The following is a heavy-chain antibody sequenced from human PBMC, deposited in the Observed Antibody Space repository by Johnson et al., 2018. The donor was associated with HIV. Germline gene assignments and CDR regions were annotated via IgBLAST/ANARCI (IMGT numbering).Heavy chain of an antibody. J-gene: IGHJ3*02. CDR1: GFTFNDAW. CDR3: AKGPNGQLDDAFHI. V-gene: IGHV3-30*02. CDR2: IRYDGSNK. Sequence: QMLLVESGGGLVKPGGSLRLSCAASGFTFNDAWMNWVRQAPGKGLEWVAFIRYDGSNKYYADSVKGRFTISRDNSKNTLYLQMNSLRAEDTAVYYCAKGPNGQLDDAFHIWGQGTMVTVSS. D-gene: IGHD6-6*01.